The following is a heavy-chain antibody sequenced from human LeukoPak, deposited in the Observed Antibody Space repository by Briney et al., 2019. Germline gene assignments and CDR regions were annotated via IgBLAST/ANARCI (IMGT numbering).Heavy chain of an antibody. V-gene: IGHV4-59*11. CDR3: ASRPAGSTWYGVFDY. J-gene: IGHJ4*02. D-gene: IGHD6-13*01. Sequence: SETLSLTCTVSGGPIDRHYWSWIRQPPGKGLEWIGYVFYPGSTNYNPSLKSRVPMSLDTSRDQFSPRLNSVTAADTAIYYCASRPAGSTWYGVFDYWSQGTLVTVSS. CDR1: GGPIDRHY. CDR2: VFYPGST.